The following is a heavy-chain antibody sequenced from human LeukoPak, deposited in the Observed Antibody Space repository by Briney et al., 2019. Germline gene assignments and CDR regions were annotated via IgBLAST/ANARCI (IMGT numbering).Heavy chain of an antibody. V-gene: IGHV1-2*06. J-gene: IGHJ4*02. D-gene: IGHD5-18*01. Sequence: ASVKVSCKASGYTFTDYYIHWVRQAPGQGLEWMGRINPNSGGTNYAQKFQGRVTMTRDTSISTAYMELSRLRSDDTAVYYCATNRGYSYIDYWGQGTLVTVSS. CDR1: GYTFTDYY. CDR3: ATNRGYSYIDY. CDR2: INPNSGGT.